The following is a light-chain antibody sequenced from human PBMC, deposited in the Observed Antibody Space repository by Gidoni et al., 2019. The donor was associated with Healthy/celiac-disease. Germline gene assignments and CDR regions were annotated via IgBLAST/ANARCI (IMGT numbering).Light chain of an antibody. V-gene: IGKV3-20*01. J-gene: IGKJ2*01. CDR2: GAS. Sequence: EIVLTQSPGTLSLSPGERATLSCRASQSVSSSYLAWYQQKPGQAPRLLIYGASSRATGIPDRFSGSGSGTDFTLTISRLEPEDFAVYYCQQCGSSPRTFGQXTKLEIK. CDR1: QSVSSSY. CDR3: QQCGSSPRT.